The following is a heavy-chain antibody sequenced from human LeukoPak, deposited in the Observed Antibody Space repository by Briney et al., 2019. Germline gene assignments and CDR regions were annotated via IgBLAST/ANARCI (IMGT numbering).Heavy chain of an antibody. V-gene: IGHV3-53*01. Sequence: GGSLRLPCTVSGFTVSSNSMSWVRQAPGKGLEWVSFIYSDNTHYSDSVKGRFTISRVNSKNTLYLQMNSLRAEDTAVYYCARRAGAYSHPYDYWGQGTLVTVSS. CDR3: ARRAGAYSHPYDY. CDR2: IYSDNT. D-gene: IGHD4/OR15-4a*01. CDR1: GFTVSSNS. J-gene: IGHJ4*02.